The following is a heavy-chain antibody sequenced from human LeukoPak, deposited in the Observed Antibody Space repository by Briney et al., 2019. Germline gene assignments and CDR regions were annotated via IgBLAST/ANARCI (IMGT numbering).Heavy chain of an antibody. Sequence: SVKVSCKASGGTFSSYAINWVRQAPGQGLEWMGRIIPILGVANYAQRFQGRVTVTADKSTSTAYMELSSLTSDDTAIYYCARGRGSRTGSNGDYCDYWGQGTLVTASS. CDR1: GGTFSSYA. D-gene: IGHD1-1*01. J-gene: IGHJ4*02. CDR3: ARGRGSRTGSNGDYCDY. V-gene: IGHV1-69*04. CDR2: IIPILGVA.